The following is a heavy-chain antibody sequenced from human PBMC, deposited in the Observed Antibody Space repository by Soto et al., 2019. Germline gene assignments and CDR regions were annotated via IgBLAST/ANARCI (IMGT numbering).Heavy chain of an antibody. Sequence: SETLSLTCTVSGASVSSGTYYWSWIRQPPGKGLEWIGYISYSGSTNYSPSLKSRVTISVDTSKNQFSLKLSSVTAADTAVYYCARGVKYWGQGTLVTVSS. CDR3: ARGVKY. CDR1: GASVSSGTYY. V-gene: IGHV4-61*01. J-gene: IGHJ4*02. CDR2: ISYSGST.